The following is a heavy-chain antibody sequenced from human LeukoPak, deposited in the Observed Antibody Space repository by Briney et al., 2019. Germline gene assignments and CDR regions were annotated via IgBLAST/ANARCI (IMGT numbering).Heavy chain of an antibody. CDR1: GFTFSSYA. D-gene: IGHD3-9*01. Sequence: LGGSLRLSCAASGFTFSSYAMSWVRQAPGKGLEWVSAVSGSGGSTYYADSVKGRFTISRDNSKNTLYLQMNSLRAEDTAVYYCAKAGVLQFFDGWGAFDIGGKGKMVTVSS. V-gene: IGHV3-23*01. CDR3: AKAGVLQFFDGWGAFDI. J-gene: IGHJ3*02. CDR2: VSGSGGST.